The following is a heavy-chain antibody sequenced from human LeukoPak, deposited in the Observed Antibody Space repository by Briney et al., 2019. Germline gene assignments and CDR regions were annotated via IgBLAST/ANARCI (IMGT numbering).Heavy chain of an antibody. V-gene: IGHV3-74*01. CDR2: LSPDGSRT. D-gene: IGHD3-16*01. Sequence: GSLRLSCAGSGFTFSTYWMHWVRQAPGKGLVWVSRLSPDGSRTTYADSVKGRFTISRDNAKNTLYLQMSSLTVEDTAVYYCARDSVGGRTRFGNWGQGILVTVSS. J-gene: IGHJ4*02. CDR1: GFTFSTYW. CDR3: ARDSVGGRTRFGN.